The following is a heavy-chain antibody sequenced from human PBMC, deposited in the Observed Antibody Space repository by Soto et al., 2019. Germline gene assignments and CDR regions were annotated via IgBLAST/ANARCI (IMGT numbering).Heavy chain of an antibody. D-gene: IGHD6-13*01. CDR1: GFTFGDYA. Sequence: GGSLRLSCTASGFTFGDYAMSWFRQAPGKGLEWVGFIRSKAYGGPTEYAASVKGRFTISRDDSKSIAYLQMNSLKTEDTAVYYCTRVGQQLVKGDWFEPWGQGTLVTVSS. CDR2: IRSKAYGGPT. V-gene: IGHV3-49*03. J-gene: IGHJ5*02. CDR3: TRVGQQLVKGDWFEP.